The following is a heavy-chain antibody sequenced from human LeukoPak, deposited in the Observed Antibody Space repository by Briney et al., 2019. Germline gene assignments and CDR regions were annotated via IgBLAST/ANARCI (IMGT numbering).Heavy chain of an antibody. Sequence: GGSLRLSCAASGFTFSSYGMHWVRQAPGKGLEWVAFIRYDGSNKYYADSVKGRFTISRDNSKNTLYLQMNSLRAEDTAVYYCAKEYSSSWQTDYWGQGTLVTVSS. CDR2: IRYDGSNK. D-gene: IGHD6-13*01. CDR1: GFTFSSYG. CDR3: AKEYSSSWQTDY. V-gene: IGHV3-30*02. J-gene: IGHJ4*02.